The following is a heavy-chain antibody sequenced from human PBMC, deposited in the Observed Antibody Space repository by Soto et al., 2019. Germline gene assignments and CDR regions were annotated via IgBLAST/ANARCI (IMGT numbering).Heavy chain of an antibody. CDR2: IWYDGSNK. CDR3: AREGSSGRGGMDV. D-gene: IGHD3-22*01. J-gene: IGHJ6*02. V-gene: IGHV3-33*01. CDR1: GFPFSSYG. Sequence: GGSLTLSCSASGFPFSSYGMHWVRQAPGKGLEWVAVIWYDGSNKYYADSVKGRFTISRDNSKNTLYLQMNSLRAEDTAVYYCAREGSSGRGGMDVWGQGTTVTVSS.